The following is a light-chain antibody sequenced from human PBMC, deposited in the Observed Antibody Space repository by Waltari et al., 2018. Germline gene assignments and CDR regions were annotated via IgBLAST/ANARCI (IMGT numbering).Light chain of an antibody. CDR1: QSISNY. CDR3: QQSYISLT. V-gene: IGKV1-39*01. CDR2: AAS. J-gene: IGKJ1*01. Sequence: DIQMTQSPSSLSASVGDRVTITCRASQSISNYLSWYQQKPGKAPNLLIYAASSFQSGVASRFSGSGSGTDFTLTISSLQPEDFATYYCQQSYISLTFGQGTKVEIK.